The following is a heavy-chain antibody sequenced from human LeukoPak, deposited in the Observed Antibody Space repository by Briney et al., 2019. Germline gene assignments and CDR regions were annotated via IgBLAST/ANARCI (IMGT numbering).Heavy chain of an antibody. D-gene: IGHD5-18*01. J-gene: IGHJ4*02. CDR1: GFTFSDYY. Sequence: GGSLRLPCAASGFTFSDYYMSWIRQAPGKGLEWVSYISSSGSIIYYADSVKGRFTISRDNAKNSLYLQMNSLRAEVTAVYYCARATRVDTAMVHFDYWGQGTLVTVSS. CDR3: ARATRVDTAMVHFDY. V-gene: IGHV3-11*01. CDR2: ISSSGSII.